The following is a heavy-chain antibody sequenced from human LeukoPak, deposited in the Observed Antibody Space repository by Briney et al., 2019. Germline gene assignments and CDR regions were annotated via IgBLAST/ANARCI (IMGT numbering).Heavy chain of an antibody. Sequence: GGSLRLSCAASGFTFSSYSMNWVRQAPGKGLEWVSSISSSSSYIYYADSVKGRFTISRDNAKNSLYLQMNSLRAEDTAVYYCARDRDWSGDEVAFDIWGQGTMVTVSS. V-gene: IGHV3-21*01. CDR3: ARDRDWSGDEVAFDI. CDR2: ISSSSSYI. J-gene: IGHJ3*02. CDR1: GFTFSSYS. D-gene: IGHD3-9*01.